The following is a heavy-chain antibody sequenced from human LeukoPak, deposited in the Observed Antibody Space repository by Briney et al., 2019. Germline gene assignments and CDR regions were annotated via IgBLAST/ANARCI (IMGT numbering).Heavy chain of an antibody. CDR1: GFTVSSNY. J-gene: IGHJ4*02. D-gene: IGHD3-22*01. Sequence: GGPLRLSCAASGFTVSSNYMSWVRQAPGKGLEWVSVIYSGGSTYYADSVKGRFTISRDNSKNTLYLQMNSLRAEDTAVYYCAREFYDSSGYYVSYFDYWGQGTLVTVSS. V-gene: IGHV3-53*01. CDR3: AREFYDSSGYYVSYFDY. CDR2: IYSGGST.